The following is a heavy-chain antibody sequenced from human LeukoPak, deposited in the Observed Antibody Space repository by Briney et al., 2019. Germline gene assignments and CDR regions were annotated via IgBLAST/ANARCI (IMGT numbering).Heavy chain of an antibody. CDR1: TFTLSSYT. D-gene: IGHD4/OR15-4a*01. CDR2: ISSSSTYI. CDR3: ARVRFAGPQAFDI. Sequence: GGALRLSCAASTFTLSSYTMNWVRQAPGKGLEGVSSISSSSTYINYADSVKGRFTISRDNAKNSMALQMNSLRAEDTAVYYCARVRFAGPQAFDIWGQGTMVTVAS. V-gene: IGHV3-21*01. J-gene: IGHJ3*02.